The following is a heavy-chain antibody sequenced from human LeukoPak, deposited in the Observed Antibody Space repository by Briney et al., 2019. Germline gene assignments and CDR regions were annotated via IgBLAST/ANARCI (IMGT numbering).Heavy chain of an antibody. Sequence: GASVKVSCKASGYTFTGYYMHWVRQAPGQGLEWMGWINPNSGGTNYAQKFQGRVTMTRDTSISTAYMELSRLRSDDTAVYYCATSGSFLPVPFDYWGQGTLVTVSS. CDR2: INPNSGGT. CDR1: GYTFTGYY. J-gene: IGHJ4*02. CDR3: ATSGSFLPVPFDY. V-gene: IGHV1-2*02. D-gene: IGHD1-26*01.